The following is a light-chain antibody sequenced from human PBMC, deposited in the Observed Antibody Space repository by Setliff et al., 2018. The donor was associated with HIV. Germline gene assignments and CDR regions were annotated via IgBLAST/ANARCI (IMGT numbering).Light chain of an antibody. Sequence: QSALTQPASVSGSPGQSITISCIETSSDVGGYDFVSWYQQRPDKAPKLIIFDVSERPSGVSHRFSGSKSGNTASLTISGLQTEDEGDYFCASYRSPATYVFGIGTKVTVL. CDR2: DVS. CDR3: ASYRSPATYV. J-gene: IGLJ1*01. V-gene: IGLV2-14*03. CDR1: SSDVGGYDF.